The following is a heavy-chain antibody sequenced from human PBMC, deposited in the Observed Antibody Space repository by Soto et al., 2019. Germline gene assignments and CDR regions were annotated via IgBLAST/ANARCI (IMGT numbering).Heavy chain of an antibody. V-gene: IGHV3-13*04. Sequence: EVQLVESGGGLVQPGGSLRLSCAASGFTFSSYDMHWVRQATGKGLEWVSAIGTAGDTYYPGSVKGRFTISRENAKNSLYLQMNSLRAGDTAVYYCARESAAAGNDAFDIWGQGTMVTVSS. CDR1: GFTFSSYD. CDR3: ARESAAAGNDAFDI. J-gene: IGHJ3*02. D-gene: IGHD6-13*01. CDR2: IGTAGDT.